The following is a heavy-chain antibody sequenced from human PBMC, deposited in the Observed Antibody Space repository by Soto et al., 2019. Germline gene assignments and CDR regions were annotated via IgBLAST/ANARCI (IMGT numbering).Heavy chain of an antibody. CDR2: IYTSGST. CDR1: GGSISSYY. CDR3: ARGEGRLVGTWFDP. J-gene: IGHJ5*02. Sequence: SETLSLTCTVSGGSISSYYWSWIRQPAGKGLEWIGRIYTSGSTNYNPSLKSRVTISLDTSKTQFSLKLTSVTAADTAVYYCARGEGRLVGTWFDPWGQGTLVTVS. V-gene: IGHV4-4*07. D-gene: IGHD5-12*01.